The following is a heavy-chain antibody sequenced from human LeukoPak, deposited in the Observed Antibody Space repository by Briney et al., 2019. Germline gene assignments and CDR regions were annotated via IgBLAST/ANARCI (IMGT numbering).Heavy chain of an antibody. CDR3: ASVVRGVGYFDY. V-gene: IGHV4-38-2*02. CDR2: IYTSGST. Sequence: PSETLSLTCSVSGYSITSGFYWGWIRQPPGKGLEWIGRIYTSGSTNYNPSLKSRVTMSVDTSKNQFSLKLSSVTAADTAVYYCASVVRGVGYFDYWGQGTLVTVSS. J-gene: IGHJ4*02. D-gene: IGHD3-10*01. CDR1: GYSITSGFY.